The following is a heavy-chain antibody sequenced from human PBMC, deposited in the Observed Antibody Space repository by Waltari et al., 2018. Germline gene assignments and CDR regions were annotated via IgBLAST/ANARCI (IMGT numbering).Heavy chain of an antibody. CDR1: GFTFSNAW. Sequence: EVQLVESGGGLVKPGGSLRLSCAASGFTFSNAWMSWVRQAPGKGLGGVGLNKSKTDGGTTDYAEPVKGRFTISRDDSKNTLYLQMNSLKTEDTAVYYCTTADSRGGAYWGQGTLVTVSS. V-gene: IGHV3-15*01. CDR3: TTADSRGGAY. D-gene: IGHD6-13*01. J-gene: IGHJ4*02. CDR2: NKSKTDGGTT.